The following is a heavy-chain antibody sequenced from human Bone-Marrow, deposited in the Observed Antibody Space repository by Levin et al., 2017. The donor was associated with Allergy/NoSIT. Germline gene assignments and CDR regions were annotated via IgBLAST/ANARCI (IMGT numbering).Heavy chain of an antibody. D-gene: IGHD3-16*01. V-gene: IGHV3-33*01. CDR2: IQSDGSRK. Sequence: PGGSLRLSCAASGFTFTSYGMHWVRQAPGKGLEWVTAIQSDGSRKYYVDSQKGRFTISRDDSKSTLYLQMDSLRVEDTALYYCARDLSYGSLDMRGQGTLVTVSS. J-gene: IGHJ4*02. CDR3: ARDLSYGSLDM. CDR1: GFTFTSYG.